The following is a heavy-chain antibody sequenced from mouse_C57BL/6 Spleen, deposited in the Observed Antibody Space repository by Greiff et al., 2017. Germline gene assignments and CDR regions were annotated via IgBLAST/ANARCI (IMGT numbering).Heavy chain of an antibody. J-gene: IGHJ3*01. V-gene: IGHV1-59*01. Sequence: QVQLQQPGAELVRPGPSVKLSCKASGYTFTSYWMHWVKPRPGQGLEWIGVIDPSDSYTNYNQKFKGKATLTVDTYSSTAYMQLSSLTSEDSAVYYCASLLYYGSSPFAYWGQGTLVTVSA. CDR3: ASLLYYGSSPFAY. CDR1: GYTFTSYW. CDR2: IDPSDSYT. D-gene: IGHD1-1*01.